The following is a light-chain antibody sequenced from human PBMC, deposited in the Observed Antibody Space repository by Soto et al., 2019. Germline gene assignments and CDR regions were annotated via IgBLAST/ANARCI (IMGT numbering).Light chain of an antibody. Sequence: EIVMTQSPATLSVSPGERATLSCRASQSGSSNLAWYQQKPGQAPRLLIYGASTRATGIPARFSGSRSGTEFTLTISNLQSEDFAVYYCQQYNNWPYTFGQGTKLEIK. J-gene: IGKJ2*01. CDR2: GAS. CDR3: QQYNNWPYT. CDR1: QSGSSN. V-gene: IGKV3-15*01.